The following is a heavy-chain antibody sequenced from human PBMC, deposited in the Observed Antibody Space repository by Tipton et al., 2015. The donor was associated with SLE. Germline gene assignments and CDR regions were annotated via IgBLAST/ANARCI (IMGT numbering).Heavy chain of an antibody. Sequence: TLSLTCAVYGGSFSGYYWSWIRQPPGKGLEWIGEINHSGSTNYNPSLKSRVTISVDTSKNQFSLKLSSVTAADTAVYYCARGGEGRSSWYNYWGQGTLVTVSS. CDR3: ARGGEGRSSWYNY. CDR1: GGSFSGYY. D-gene: IGHD6-13*01. V-gene: IGHV4-34*01. J-gene: IGHJ4*02. CDR2: INHSGST.